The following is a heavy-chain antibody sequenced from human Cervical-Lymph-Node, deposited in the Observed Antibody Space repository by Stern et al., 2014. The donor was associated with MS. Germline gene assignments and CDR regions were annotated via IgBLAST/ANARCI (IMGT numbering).Heavy chain of an antibody. CDR3: ARVGGSGYYPYNWFDS. Sequence: VQLEESGAEVKKPGASVKVSCKASGYTFTVYDIHWVRQAPGQGREWMGWINPNSGGTSYAQRFQGWVTMTRDTSISTAYMELSRLRPDDTAVYYCARVGGSGYYPYNWFDSWGQGTLVTVSS. J-gene: IGHJ5*01. CDR1: GYTFTVYD. V-gene: IGHV1-2*04. CDR2: INPNSGGT. D-gene: IGHD5-12*01.